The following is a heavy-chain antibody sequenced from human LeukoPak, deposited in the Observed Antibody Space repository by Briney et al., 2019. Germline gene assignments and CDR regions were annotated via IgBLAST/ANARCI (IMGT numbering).Heavy chain of an antibody. Sequence: GASVKVSCKASGGTFSSYAISWVRPAPGQGLEWMGRIIPILGIANYAQKFQGRVTITADKSTSTAYMDLSSLRSEDTAVYYCARARSQSIAAAGTNLDYWGQGTLVSGSS. J-gene: IGHJ4*02. V-gene: IGHV1-69*04. CDR3: ARARSQSIAAAGTNLDY. CDR2: IIPILGIA. D-gene: IGHD6-13*01. CDR1: GGTFSSYA.